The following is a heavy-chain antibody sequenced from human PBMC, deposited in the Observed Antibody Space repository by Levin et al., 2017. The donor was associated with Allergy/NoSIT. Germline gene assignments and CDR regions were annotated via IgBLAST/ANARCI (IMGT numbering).Heavy chain of an antibody. CDR2: IYPGDSDT. Sequence: PGGSLRLSCKGSGYSFTSYWIGWVRQMPGKGLEWMGIIYPGDSDTRYSPSFQGQVTISADKSISTAYLQWSSLKASDTAMYYCARAVTDTLDAFDIWGQGTMVTVSS. V-gene: IGHV5-51*01. D-gene: IGHD1-20*01. J-gene: IGHJ3*02. CDR3: ARAVTDTLDAFDI. CDR1: GYSFTSYW.